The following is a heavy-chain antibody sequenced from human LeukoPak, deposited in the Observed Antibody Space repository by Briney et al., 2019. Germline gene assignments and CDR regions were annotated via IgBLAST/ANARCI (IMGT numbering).Heavy chain of an antibody. J-gene: IGHJ3*02. D-gene: IGHD6-19*01. Sequence: GGSLRLSCAASGFTFSSYAMSWVRQAPGKGLEWVSAISGSGGSTYYADSVKGRFTISRDNSRNTLYLQMNSLRAEDTAVYYCANIRAQWQVRDAFDIWGQGTMVTVSS. V-gene: IGHV3-23*01. CDR1: GFTFSSYA. CDR2: ISGSGGST. CDR3: ANIRAQWQVRDAFDI.